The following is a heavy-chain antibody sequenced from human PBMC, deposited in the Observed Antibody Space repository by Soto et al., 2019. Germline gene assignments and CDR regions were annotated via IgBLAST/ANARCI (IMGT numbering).Heavy chain of an antibody. J-gene: IGHJ4*02. CDR3: AVLTTVTDADY. CDR1: GFMFSSYV. Sequence: EVQLLESGGGLVQPGGSLRLSCAASGFMFSSYVMSWVRQAPGKGLEWVSGVSGSGYRTYYADSVKGRFSISRDNSRNTLYLQLNSLRPEDTAVYYCAVLTTVTDADYWGQGTLVTVPS. CDR2: VSGSGYRT. D-gene: IGHD4-17*01. V-gene: IGHV3-23*01.